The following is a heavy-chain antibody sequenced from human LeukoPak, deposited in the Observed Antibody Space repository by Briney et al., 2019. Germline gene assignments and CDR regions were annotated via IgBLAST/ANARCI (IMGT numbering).Heavy chain of an antibody. CDR3: ARGRGIAVAGTKPDY. CDR1: GGSISSSSYY. J-gene: IGHJ4*02. CDR2: IYYSGST. V-gene: IGHV4-39*01. D-gene: IGHD6-19*01. Sequence: SETLSLTCTVSGGSISSSSYYWGWIRQPPGKGLEWIGSIYYSGSTYYNPSLKSQVTISVDTSKNQFSLKLSSVTAADTAVYYCARGRGIAVAGTKPDYWGQGTLVTVSS.